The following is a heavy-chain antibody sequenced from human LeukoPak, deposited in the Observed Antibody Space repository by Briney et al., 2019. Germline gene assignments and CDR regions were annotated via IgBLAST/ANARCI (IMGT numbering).Heavy chain of an antibody. D-gene: IGHD3-3*01. CDR1: GFTFSSYA. CDR3: AKESQYYVFWSGYYMEPYYYGMDV. V-gene: IGHV3-23*01. J-gene: IGHJ6*02. Sequence: GGSLRLSCAASGFTFSSYAMSWVRQAPGKGLEWVSAISGSGGSTYYADSVKGRFTISRDNSKNTLYLQMNSLRAEDTAVYYCAKESQYYVFWSGYYMEPYYYGMDVWGQGTTVTVSS. CDR2: ISGSGGST.